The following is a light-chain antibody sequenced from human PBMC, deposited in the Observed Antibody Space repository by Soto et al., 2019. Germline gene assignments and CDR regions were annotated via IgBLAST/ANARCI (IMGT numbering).Light chain of an antibody. J-gene: IGKJ1*01. V-gene: IGKV3-15*01. CDR1: QSVSSN. Sequence: EIVMTHSPVTPSVSPGERATLSFSASQSVSSNLAWYQQKPGQAPSLLIYGAFTRATGIPARFSGTGSGTEFTLTISSLQSEDFALYYCQQYNDWPLTFGQGTKVDIK. CDR2: GAF. CDR3: QQYNDWPLT.